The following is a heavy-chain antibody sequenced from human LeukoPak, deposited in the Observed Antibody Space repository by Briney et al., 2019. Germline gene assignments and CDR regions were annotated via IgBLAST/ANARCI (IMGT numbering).Heavy chain of an antibody. Sequence: ASVKVSCKASGYTFTSYGISWVRQAPGQGLEWMGWISAYNGNTNYAQKVQGRVTMTTDTSTSTAYMELRSLRSDDTAVYYCARKSSGWYSNYCYYMDVWGKGTTVTVSS. CDR1: GYTFTSYG. CDR2: ISAYNGNT. V-gene: IGHV1-18*01. J-gene: IGHJ6*03. D-gene: IGHD6-19*01. CDR3: ARKSSGWYSNYCYYMDV.